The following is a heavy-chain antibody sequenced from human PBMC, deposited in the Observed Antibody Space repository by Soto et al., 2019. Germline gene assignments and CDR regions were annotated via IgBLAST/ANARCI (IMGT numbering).Heavy chain of an antibody. V-gene: IGHV5-51*01. CDR2: IYPGDSDT. J-gene: IGHJ4*02. D-gene: IGHD5-12*01. Sequence: GESLKISCKGSGYTFSDYWIAWVRQMPGKGLEWMGIIYPGDSDTRYRPSFPGQVTISADKSISTAYLQWSSLKAADTAIYYCARAPPGRDGYNRFDFWGQGTLVTVSS. CDR3: ARAPPGRDGYNRFDF. CDR1: GYTFSDYW.